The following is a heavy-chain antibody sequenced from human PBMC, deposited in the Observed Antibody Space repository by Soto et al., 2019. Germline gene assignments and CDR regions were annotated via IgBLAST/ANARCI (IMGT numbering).Heavy chain of an antibody. CDR1: GFTFSSYS. J-gene: IGHJ5*02. CDR2: ISSSSNTI. Sequence: GGSLRLSCAASGFTFSSYSMNWVRQAPGKGLEWDSYISSSSNTIYYADSVKGRFTISRDNAKNLLYLQMNSLRAEDTAVYYCARHPERIAQIGWFDPWGQGT. D-gene: IGHD6-13*01. V-gene: IGHV3-48*01. CDR3: ARHPERIAQIGWFDP.